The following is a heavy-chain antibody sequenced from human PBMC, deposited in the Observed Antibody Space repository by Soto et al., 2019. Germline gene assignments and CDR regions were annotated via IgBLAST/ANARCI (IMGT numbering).Heavy chain of an antibody. CDR3: ARDPINDYGGIHDAFDI. Sequence: QVQLQESGPGLVKPSQTLSLTCTVSGGSISSGGYYWSWIRQHPGKGLEWIGYIYYSGSTYYNPSLKSRVTISVDTSKNQFSLKLSSVTAADTAVYYCARDPINDYGGIHDAFDIWGQGTMVTVSS. V-gene: IGHV4-31*03. J-gene: IGHJ3*02. CDR1: GGSISSGGYY. D-gene: IGHD4-17*01. CDR2: IYYSGST.